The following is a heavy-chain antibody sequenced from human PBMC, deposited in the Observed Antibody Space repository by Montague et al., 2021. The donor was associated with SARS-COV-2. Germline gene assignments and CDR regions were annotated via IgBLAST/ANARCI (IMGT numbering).Heavy chain of an antibody. J-gene: IGHJ6*02. CDR2: IYYSGST. V-gene: IGHV4-39*07. CDR3: ARGPLVGGYDPDGMDV. Sequence: SETLSLTCTVSGVSVTDYYWGWIRQPPGKGLEWIGSIYYSGSTYYNPSLKSRVTISVDTSKNQFSLKLSSVTAADTAVYYCARGPLVGGYDPDGMDVWGQGTTVTVSS. D-gene: IGHD5-12*01. CDR1: GVSVTDYY.